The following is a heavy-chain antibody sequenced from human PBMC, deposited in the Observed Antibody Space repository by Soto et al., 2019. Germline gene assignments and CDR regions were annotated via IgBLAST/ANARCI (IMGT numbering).Heavy chain of an antibody. D-gene: IGHD6-19*01. V-gene: IGHV3-11*04. Sequence: PGGSLRLSCAAPGVTFGDDYMSRISKARGNGLECVSCISSSCRTIYYADSVKSRITISRDNAKNSLYLQMNSLRAENTAVYYCARHTSGWHYYDYWGQGTPVTVAS. CDR1: GVTFGDDY. J-gene: IGHJ4*02. CDR2: ISSSCRTI. CDR3: ARHTSGWHYYDY.